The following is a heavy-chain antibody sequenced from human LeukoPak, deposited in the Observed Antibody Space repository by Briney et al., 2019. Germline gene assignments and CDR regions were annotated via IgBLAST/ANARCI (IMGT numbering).Heavy chain of an antibody. CDR2: ISGGGGST. D-gene: IGHD4-11*01. CDR3: AKDAFYSNYGIPRFDP. V-gene: IGHV3-23*01. Sequence: GGSLRLSCAASGFTFSIYAMSWVRQAPGKGLEWVSGISGGGGSTYYADSVKGRFTISRDNSKNTLYLQMNSLRAEDTAVYYCAKDAFYSNYGIPRFDPWGQGTLVTVSS. CDR1: GFTFSIYA. J-gene: IGHJ5*02.